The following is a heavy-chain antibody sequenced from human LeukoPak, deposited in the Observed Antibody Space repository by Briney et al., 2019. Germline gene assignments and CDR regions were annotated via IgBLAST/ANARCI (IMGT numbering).Heavy chain of an antibody. J-gene: IGHJ5*02. V-gene: IGHV4-30-4*07. CDR3: ARRGTGSGSSRRSDWFDP. Sequence: SQTLSLTCAVSGGSISRGGYSWSWIRQPPGKGLEWIGYFYYSGSTYYNPSLKSRVTISVDTSKNQFSLKLSSVTAADTAVYYCARRGTGSGSSRRSDWFDPWGQGTLVTVSS. D-gene: IGHD3-10*01. CDR2: FYYSGST. CDR1: GGSISRGGYS.